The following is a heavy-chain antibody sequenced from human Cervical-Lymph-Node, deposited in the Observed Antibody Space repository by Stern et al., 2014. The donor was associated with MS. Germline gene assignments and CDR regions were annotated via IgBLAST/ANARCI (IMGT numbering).Heavy chain of an antibody. CDR1: GGSISTYY. CDR3: VRSRSSWYDLFDS. J-gene: IGHJ5*01. CDR2: IHYSGTA. D-gene: IGHD6-13*01. V-gene: IGHV4-59*01. Sequence: VQLVESGPGLVKPSATLSLTCAVSGGSISTYYWSWIRQPPGKGLEWIGFIHYSGTAKYNPSLKKRVTISLGTSKNHFSLDVSSVTAADTAVYYCVRSRSSWYDLFDSWGQGILVTVSS.